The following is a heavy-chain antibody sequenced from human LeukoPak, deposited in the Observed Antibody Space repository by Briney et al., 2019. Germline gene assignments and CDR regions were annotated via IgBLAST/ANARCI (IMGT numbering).Heavy chain of an antibody. D-gene: IGHD3-3*02. J-gene: IGHJ3*02. Sequence: GEALKISCNGSGYSFTNYWIGWVRQMPGKGLEWMGIIYPGYSSTRYSPSVQGQVTISADKSVTTAYLQWSGLKASDTAMYYCARQSIRKDAFDIWGQGTMVTVSS. CDR1: GYSFTNYW. V-gene: IGHV5-51*01. CDR3: ARQSIRKDAFDI. CDR2: IYPGYSST.